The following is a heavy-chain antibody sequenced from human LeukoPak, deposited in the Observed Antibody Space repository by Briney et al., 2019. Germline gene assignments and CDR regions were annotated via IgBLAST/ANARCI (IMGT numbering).Heavy chain of an antibody. D-gene: IGHD6-19*01. CDR2: INAGNGNT. CDR1: GYTFTSYA. J-gene: IGHJ4*02. V-gene: IGHV1-3*01. Sequence: ASVKVSCTASGYTFTSYAMHWVRQAPGQRLEWMGWINAGNGNTKYSQKFQGRVTITRDTSASTAYMELSSLRSEDTAVYYCAREGRSGWKPEFDYWGQGTLVTVSS. CDR3: AREGRSGWKPEFDY.